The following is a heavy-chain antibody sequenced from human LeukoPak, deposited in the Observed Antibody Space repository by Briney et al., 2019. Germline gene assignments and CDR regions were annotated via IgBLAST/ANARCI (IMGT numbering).Heavy chain of an antibody. CDR1: GFTFSSSTFGSYT. CDR3: ARDALRYGSGEDY. Sequence: PGASLRLSCATSGFTFSSSTFGSYTMKWVRQAPGKGPGGGSSISSTGTYIYYTDSVKGRFTISRDIANSLLYLQMHSLRAEDTAVYYCARDALRYGSGEDYWGQGTLVTVSS. D-gene: IGHD3-10*01. J-gene: IGHJ4*02. V-gene: IGHV3-21*01. CDR2: ISSTGTYI.